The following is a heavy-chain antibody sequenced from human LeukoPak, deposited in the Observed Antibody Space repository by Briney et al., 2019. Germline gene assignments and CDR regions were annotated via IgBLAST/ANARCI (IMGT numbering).Heavy chain of an antibody. CDR1: GFTFSSYW. Sequence: GGSLRLSCAASGFTFSSYWVHWVRQAPGKGLVWVSRINSDGSSTSYADSVKGRFTISRDNAKNTLYLQMNSLRAEDTAVYYCARASSGYYRWFDPWGQGTLVTVSS. J-gene: IGHJ5*02. CDR2: INSDGSST. D-gene: IGHD3-22*01. CDR3: ARASSGYYRWFDP. V-gene: IGHV3-74*01.